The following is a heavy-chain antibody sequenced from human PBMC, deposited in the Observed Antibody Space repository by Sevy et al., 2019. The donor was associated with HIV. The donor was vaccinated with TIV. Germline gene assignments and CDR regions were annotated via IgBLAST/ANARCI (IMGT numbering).Heavy chain of an antibody. CDR2: ISGSGTTI. D-gene: IGHD3-22*01. Sequence: GGSLRLSCAASGFKFSSYSMNWVRQAPGKGLEWLSYISGSGTTIYYADSVKGRFTNSRDSVKNSLYLQMNSLKAEDTAVYYCARDPAYFDSSGYYDYWGQGSQVTVSS. CDR3: ARDPAYFDSSGYYDY. J-gene: IGHJ4*02. CDR1: GFKFSSYS. V-gene: IGHV3-48*01.